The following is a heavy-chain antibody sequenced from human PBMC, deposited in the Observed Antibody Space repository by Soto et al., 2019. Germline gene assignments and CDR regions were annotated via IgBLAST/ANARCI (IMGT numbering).Heavy chain of an antibody. J-gene: IGHJ6*02. CDR1: GDSISRNGYF. CDR3: ARGTMLRGPGYYYAMDV. V-gene: IGHV4-31*03. Sequence: PSETLSLTCSVSGDSISRNGYFWTWIRQHPGKGLEWIGYIYYDGRSYYTPSLKSRVIISVDTSKNQFSLNLTAVTAADTAVYYCARGTMLRGPGYYYAMDVWGQGTTGTVSS. CDR2: IYYDGRS. D-gene: IGHD3-10*01.